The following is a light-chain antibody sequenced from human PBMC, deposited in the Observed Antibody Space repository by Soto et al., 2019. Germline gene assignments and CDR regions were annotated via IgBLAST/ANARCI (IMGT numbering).Light chain of an antibody. V-gene: IGKV1-5*01. CDR1: QSISSW. J-gene: IGKJ1*01. CDR2: DAS. CDR3: QQYNSYSPWP. Sequence: IKQTQTAYTLSPYVHDRVTITCLASQSISSWLAWYQQKPGKAPKLLIYDASSLESGVPSRFSGSGSGTEFTLTISSLQPDDFATYYCQQYNSYSPWPVGQGSKVDI.